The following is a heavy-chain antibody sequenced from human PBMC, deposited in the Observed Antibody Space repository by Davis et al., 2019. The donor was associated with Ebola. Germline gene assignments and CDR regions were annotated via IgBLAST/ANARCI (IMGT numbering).Heavy chain of an antibody. V-gene: IGHV3-48*03. J-gene: IGHJ4*02. CDR3: VRAFSSGYSSNFFDY. D-gene: IGHD3-22*01. Sequence: PGGSLRLSCVASEFTFNSYEMNWVRQAPGKGLEWVSYISSSDDTVYYADSVKGRFTISRDNAKNSLYLQMNSLRAEDTAVYYCVRAFSSGYSSNFFDYWGQGTLVTVSS. CDR1: EFTFNSYE. CDR2: ISSSDDTV.